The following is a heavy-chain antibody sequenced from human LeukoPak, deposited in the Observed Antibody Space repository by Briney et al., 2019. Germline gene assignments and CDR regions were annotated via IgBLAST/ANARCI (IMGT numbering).Heavy chain of an antibody. CDR1: GFTLINAW. CDR3: ARPRLEYCSGGSCFDAFDI. Sequence: GGSLRLSCAASGFTLINAWMNWLRQAPGKGLDWVSAISGRCSTTYYADSVKGRFTISGDNSKNPLFLQLNSLTAEDTAIYPCARPRLEYCSGGSCFDAFDIWGQGTMVPVSS. CDR2: ISGRCSTT. V-gene: IGHV3-23*01. J-gene: IGHJ3*02. D-gene: IGHD2-15*01.